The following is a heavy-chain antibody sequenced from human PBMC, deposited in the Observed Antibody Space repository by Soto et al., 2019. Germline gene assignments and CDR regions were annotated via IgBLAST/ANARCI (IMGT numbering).Heavy chain of an antibody. V-gene: IGHV1-69*01. D-gene: IGHD3-22*01. CDR1: GGTFSSYA. CDR3: ARDLRPSMIVAATDAFDI. J-gene: IGHJ3*02. Sequence: QVQLVQSGAEVKKPGSSVKVSCKASGGTFSSYAISWVRQAPGQGLEWMGGIIPIFGTANYAQKFQGRVTITADESTSTASMELSSLRSEDTAVYYCARDLRPSMIVAATDAFDIWGQGTMVTVSS. CDR2: IIPIFGTA.